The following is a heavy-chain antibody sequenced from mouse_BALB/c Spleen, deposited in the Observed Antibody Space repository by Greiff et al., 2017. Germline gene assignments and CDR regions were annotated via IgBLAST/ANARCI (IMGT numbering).Heavy chain of an antibody. V-gene: IGHV2-2*02. J-gene: IGHJ4*01. CDR1: GFSLTSYG. CDR2: IWSGGST. Sequence: VQRVESGPGLVQPSQSLSITCTVSGFSLTSYGVHWVRQSPGKGLEWLGVIWSGGSTDYNAAFISRLSISKDNSKSQVFFKMNSLQANDTAIYYCARGPAYAMDYWGQGTSVTVSS. CDR3: ARGPAYAMDY.